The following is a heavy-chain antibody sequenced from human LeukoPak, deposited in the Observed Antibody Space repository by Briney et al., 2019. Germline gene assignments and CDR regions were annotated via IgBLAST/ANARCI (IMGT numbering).Heavy chain of an antibody. D-gene: IGHD3-10*01. J-gene: IGHJ4*02. V-gene: IGHV4-39*07. CDR1: GDSISKTNYY. CDR2: IYYSGST. CDR3: ASWPRIWFGELPFDY. Sequence: KPSETLSLTCTVSGDSISKTNYYWAWIRQPPGKGLEWIGSIYYSGSTYYNPSLKSRLTISVDASKNQFSLNLSSVTAADTAVYYCASWPRIWFGELPFDYWGQGTLVTVSS.